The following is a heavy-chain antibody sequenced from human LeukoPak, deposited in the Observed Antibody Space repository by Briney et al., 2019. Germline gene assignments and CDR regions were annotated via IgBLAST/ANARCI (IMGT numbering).Heavy chain of an antibody. CDR2: INHSGST. Sequence: SETLSLTCAVYGGSFSGYYWSWIRQPPGKGLEWIGEINHSGSTYYNPSLKSRVTISVDTSKNQFSLKLSSVTAADTAVYYCARNYDSSGYYSWGQGTLVTVSS. CDR1: GGSFSGYY. J-gene: IGHJ4*02. D-gene: IGHD3-22*01. V-gene: IGHV4-34*09. CDR3: ARNYDSSGYYS.